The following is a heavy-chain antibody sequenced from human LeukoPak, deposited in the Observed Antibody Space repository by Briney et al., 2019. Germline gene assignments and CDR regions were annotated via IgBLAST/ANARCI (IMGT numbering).Heavy chain of an antibody. CDR1: GFTFSSYA. J-gene: IGHJ4*02. Sequence: GGSLRLSCAASGFTFSSYAMSWVRQAPGKGLEGVSAISGSGGSTYYADSVKGRFTISRDNSKNTLYLQMNSLRAEDTAVYYCAKDGISPMVRGIFDYWGQGTLVTVSS. CDR2: ISGSGGST. CDR3: AKDGISPMVRGIFDY. D-gene: IGHD3-10*01. V-gene: IGHV3-23*01.